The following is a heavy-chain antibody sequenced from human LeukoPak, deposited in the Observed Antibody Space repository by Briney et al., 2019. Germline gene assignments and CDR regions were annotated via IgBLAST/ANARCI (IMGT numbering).Heavy chain of an antibody. CDR2: IPASGGST. D-gene: IGHD2-15*01. J-gene: IGHJ4*02. V-gene: IGHV3-23*01. CDR1: GFTFSSNV. CDR3: AKESSGGRYFDY. Sequence: GGSLRLSCVASGFTFSSNVMIWVRQAPGKGLEWVSSIPASGGSTYYADSVKGRFTISRDNSKNSLYLQMNSLRAEDTAVYYCAKESSGGRYFDYWGRGTLVTVSS.